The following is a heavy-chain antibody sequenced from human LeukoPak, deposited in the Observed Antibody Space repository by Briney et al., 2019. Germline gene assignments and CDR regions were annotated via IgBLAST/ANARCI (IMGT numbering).Heavy chain of an antibody. J-gene: IGHJ6*02. CDR3: ATVGVMVRGVNDYYGMDV. CDR1: GYTFTSYD. V-gene: IGHV1-8*01. Sequence: ASVKVSCKASGYTFTSYDINWVRQATGQGLEWMGWMNPNSGNTGYAQKFQGRVAMTEDTSTDTAYMELSSLRSEDTAVYYCATVGVMVRGVNDYYGMDVWGQGTTVTVSS. D-gene: IGHD3-10*01. CDR2: MNPNSGNT.